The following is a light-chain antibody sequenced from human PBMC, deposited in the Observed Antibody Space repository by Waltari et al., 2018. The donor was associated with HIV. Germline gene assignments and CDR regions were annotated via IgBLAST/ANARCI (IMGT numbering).Light chain of an antibody. J-gene: IGKJ2*01. CDR2: GAS. V-gene: IGKV3-20*01. Sequence: VLTPSPASLSLSPGDRATLSSRASQSVTGSHLAWYQQRPGQAPRLLVYGASSRATGIPDRFGGSGSGTDFTLTISGLEPEDFAMYYCHQYGGLPRTFGQGTKLEIK. CDR3: HQYGGLPRT. CDR1: QSVTGSH.